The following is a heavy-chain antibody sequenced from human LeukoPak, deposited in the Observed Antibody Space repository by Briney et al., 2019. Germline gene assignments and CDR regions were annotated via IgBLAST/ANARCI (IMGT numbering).Heavy chain of an antibody. CDR3: ARLYSSSWYRLDY. D-gene: IGHD6-13*01. CDR1: GFTVSSNY. Sequence: GSLRLSCAASGFTVSSNYMSWVRQAPGKGLEWVSVIYSGGSTYYADSVKGRFTISRDNSKNTLYLQMNSLRAEDTAAYYCARLYSSSWYRLDYWGQGTLVTVSS. J-gene: IGHJ4*02. CDR2: IYSGGST. V-gene: IGHV3-66*04.